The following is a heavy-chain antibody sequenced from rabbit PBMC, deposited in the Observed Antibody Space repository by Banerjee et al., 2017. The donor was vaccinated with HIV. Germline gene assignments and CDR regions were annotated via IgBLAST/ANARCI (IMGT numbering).Heavy chain of an antibody. V-gene: IGHV1S45*01. CDR2: MIDGAGGSA. Sequence: QEQLEESGGDLVKPGRSLTLTCTASGFSFSDKYVMCWVRQAPGKGLEWIGMIDGAGGSAYYANSVKGRFTISSDNAQNTVDLQMDSLTAADTATYFCARETGYYVGGWTEWGYFNLWGPGTLVTVS. D-gene: IGHD4-1*01. J-gene: IGHJ4*01. CDR3: ARETGYYVGGWTEWGYFNL. CDR1: GFSFSDKYV.